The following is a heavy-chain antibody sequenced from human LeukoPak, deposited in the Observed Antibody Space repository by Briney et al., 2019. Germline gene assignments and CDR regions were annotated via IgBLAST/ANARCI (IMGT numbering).Heavy chain of an antibody. CDR3: ATAMTTVTTNWFDP. J-gene: IGHJ5*02. CDR1: GGTFSSYA. V-gene: IGHV1-69*04. Sequence: GASVKVSCKASGGTFSSYAISWVRQAPGQGLEWMGRIIPILGIANYAQKFQGRVTMTEDTSTDTAYMELSSLRSEDTAVYYCATAMTTVTTNWFDPWGQGTLVTVSS. D-gene: IGHD4-11*01. CDR2: IIPILGIA.